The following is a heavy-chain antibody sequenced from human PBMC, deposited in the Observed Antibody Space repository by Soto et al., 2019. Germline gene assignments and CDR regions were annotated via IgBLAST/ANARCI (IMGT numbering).Heavy chain of an antibody. J-gene: IGHJ6*02. CDR2: IYWDDDK. CDR3: AHWMGQQLDGVWYYGMDV. V-gene: IGHV2-5*02. Sequence: QITLKESGPTLVKPTQTLTLTCTFSGFSLSTSGVGVGWIRQPPGKALEWLALIYWDDDKRYSPSLKSRLTITKDTSKIQVVLTMTNMDPVDTATYYGAHWMGQQLDGVWYYGMDVWGQGTTVTVSS. CDR1: GFSLSTSGVG. D-gene: IGHD6-13*01.